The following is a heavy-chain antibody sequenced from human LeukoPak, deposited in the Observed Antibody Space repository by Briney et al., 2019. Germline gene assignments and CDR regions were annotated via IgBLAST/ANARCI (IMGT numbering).Heavy chain of an antibody. CDR2: IYTSGST. Sequence: PSETLSLTCTVSGGSISSDSYYWSWIRQPAGKGLEWIGRIYTSGSTNYNPSLKSRVTISVDTSKNQFSLKLSSVTAADTAVYYCARATMGNYYYYYYMDVWGKGTTVTVSS. V-gene: IGHV4-61*02. CDR1: GGSISSDSYY. CDR3: ARATMGNYYYYYYMDV. J-gene: IGHJ6*03. D-gene: IGHD3-10*01.